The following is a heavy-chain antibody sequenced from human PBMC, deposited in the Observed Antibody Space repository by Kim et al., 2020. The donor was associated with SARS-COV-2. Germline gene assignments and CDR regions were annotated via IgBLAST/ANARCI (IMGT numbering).Heavy chain of an antibody. CDR3: AKIPWRDSSGYYFDY. J-gene: IGHJ4*02. CDR1: GFTFSSYA. D-gene: IGHD3-22*01. Sequence: GGSLRLSCAASGFTFSSYAMSWVRQAPGKGLEWVSAISGSGGSTYYADSVKGRFTISRDNSKNTLYLQMNSLRAEDTAVYYCAKIPWRDSSGYYFDYWGQGTLVTVSS. CDR2: ISGSGGST. V-gene: IGHV3-23*01.